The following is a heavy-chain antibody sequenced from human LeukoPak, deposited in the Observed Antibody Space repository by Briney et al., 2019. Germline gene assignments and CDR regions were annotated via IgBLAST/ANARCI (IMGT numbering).Heavy chain of an antibody. J-gene: IGHJ4*02. CDR2: INSDGSST. D-gene: IGHD2-2*01. CDR3: ARDRRGSTSCYPDY. CDR1: GFTFSSYW. V-gene: IGHV3-74*01. Sequence: GGSLRLSCAASGFTFSSYWMHWVRQAPGQGLVWVSRINSDGSSTSYADSVKGRFTISRDNAKNTLYLQMNSLRAEDTAVYYCARDRRGSTSCYPDYWGQGTLVTVSS.